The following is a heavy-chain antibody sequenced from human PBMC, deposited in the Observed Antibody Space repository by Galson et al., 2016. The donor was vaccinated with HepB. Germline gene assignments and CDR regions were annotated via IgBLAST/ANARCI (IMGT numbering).Heavy chain of an antibody. D-gene: IGHD3-10*02. V-gene: IGHV3-23*01. CDR3: ARRHEYCPPVGCSVDY. Sequence: SLRLSCAASGFTFSSYAMTWVRQAPGKGLEWVSGISSSPYTTTYYAESVKGRFTISRDYSMNTLFLQMNSLTEDDTAVYYCARRHEYCPPVGCSVDYWGQGTLVSVSS. CDR1: GFTFSSYA. J-gene: IGHJ4*02. CDR2: ISSSPYTTT.